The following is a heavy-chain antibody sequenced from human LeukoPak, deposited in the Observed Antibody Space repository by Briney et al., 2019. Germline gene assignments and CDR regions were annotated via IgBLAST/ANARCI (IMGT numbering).Heavy chain of an antibody. CDR2: ISYDGSNK. D-gene: IGHD1-26*01. CDR3: ARGSIVGARGLGDY. Sequence: HPGGSLRLSCAASGFTFSSYGVHWVRQAPGKGLEWVAVISYDGSNKYYADSVKGRFTIARDNSKNTLFLQMNSLRAEDTAVYYCARGSIVGARGLGDYWGQGTLVTVSS. J-gene: IGHJ4*02. V-gene: IGHV3-30*03. CDR1: GFTFSSYG.